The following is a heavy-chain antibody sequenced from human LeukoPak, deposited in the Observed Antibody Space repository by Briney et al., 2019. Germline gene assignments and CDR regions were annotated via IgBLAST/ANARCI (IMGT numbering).Heavy chain of an antibody. V-gene: IGHV1-18*01. CDR3: ARVLGYCSGGSCLNFDY. Sequence: ASVRLSCKASGYTFTSYGISWVRQAPGQGLEWMGWISAYNGNTNYAQKLQGRVTMTTDTSTSTAYMELRSLRSDDTAVYYCARVLGYCSGGSCLNFDYWGQGTLVTVSS. CDR1: GYTFTSYG. CDR2: ISAYNGNT. J-gene: IGHJ4*02. D-gene: IGHD2-15*01.